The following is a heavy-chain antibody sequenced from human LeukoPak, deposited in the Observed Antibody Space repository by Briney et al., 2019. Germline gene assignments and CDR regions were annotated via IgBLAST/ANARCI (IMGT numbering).Heavy chain of an antibody. J-gene: IGHJ6*02. Sequence: GASVKVSCKASGYTFNTYGISWVRQAPGQGLEWMGWISAYNGDTNYAQNLQGRVTMTTDTSASTAYMELRSLGSDDTAVYYCARDRLWFGELFFHYYYGTDVWGQGTKVTVSS. CDR1: GYTFNTYG. V-gene: IGHV1-18*01. CDR3: ARDRLWFGELFFHYYYGTDV. CDR2: ISAYNGDT. D-gene: IGHD3-10*01.